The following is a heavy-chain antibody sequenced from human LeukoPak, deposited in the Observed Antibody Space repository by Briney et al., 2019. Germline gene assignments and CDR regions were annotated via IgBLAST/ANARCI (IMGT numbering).Heavy chain of an antibody. Sequence: GGSLRLSCAASGFTFSSYGMHWVRQAPGKGLEWVAVISYDESNKYYADSVKGRFTISRDNSKNTLYLQMNSLRAEDTAVYYCAKDLVLRYFDWAFDYWGQGTLVTVSA. D-gene: IGHD3-9*01. V-gene: IGHV3-30*18. J-gene: IGHJ4*02. CDR1: GFTFSSYG. CDR2: ISYDESNK. CDR3: AKDLVLRYFDWAFDY.